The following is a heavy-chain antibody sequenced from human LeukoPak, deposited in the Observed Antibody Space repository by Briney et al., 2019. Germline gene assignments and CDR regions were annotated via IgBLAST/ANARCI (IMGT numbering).Heavy chain of an antibody. CDR1: GFTFGDYT. V-gene: IGHV3-49*03. Sequence: PGRSLRLSCIVSGFTFGDYTMSWFRQAPGKGLEWVGFIRSKAYGGTTEYAASVKGRFTISRDDSKSIAYLQMNSLKTEDTAAYYCTRVHYDYVWGSYRKDAFDIWGQGTMVTVSS. J-gene: IGHJ3*02. D-gene: IGHD3-16*02. CDR2: IRSKAYGGTT. CDR3: TRVHYDYVWGSYRKDAFDI.